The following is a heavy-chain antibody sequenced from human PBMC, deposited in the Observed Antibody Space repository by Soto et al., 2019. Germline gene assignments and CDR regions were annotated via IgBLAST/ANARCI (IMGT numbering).Heavy chain of an antibody. CDR1: GGSISSSSYY. CDR2: IYYSGST. Sequence: SETPSLTCTVSGGSISSSSYYWGWIRQPPGKGLEWIGSIYYSGSTYYNPSLKSRVTISVDTSKNQFSLKLSSVTAADTAVYYCARHPAGQLVKSGDWFDPWGQGTLVTVSS. V-gene: IGHV4-39*01. J-gene: IGHJ5*02. CDR3: ARHPAGQLVKSGDWFDP. D-gene: IGHD6-6*01.